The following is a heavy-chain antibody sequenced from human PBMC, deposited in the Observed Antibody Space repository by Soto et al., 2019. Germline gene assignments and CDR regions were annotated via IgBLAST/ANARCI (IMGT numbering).Heavy chain of an antibody. D-gene: IGHD6-13*01. V-gene: IGHV1-18*01. J-gene: IGHJ6*02. CDR1: GYTFTSYG. Sequence: ASVKVSCKASGYTFTSYGISWVRQAPGQGLEWMGWISAYNGNTNYAQKLQGRVTMTTDTSTSTAYMELRSLRSDDTAVYYCARVTYSSSPTSPYYYYYGMGVWGQGTTVTVSS. CDR3: ARVTYSSSPTSPYYYYYGMGV. CDR2: ISAYNGNT.